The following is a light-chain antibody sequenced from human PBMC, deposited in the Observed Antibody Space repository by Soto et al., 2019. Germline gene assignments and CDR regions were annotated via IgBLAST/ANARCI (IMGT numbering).Light chain of an antibody. CDR1: EAINNNF. Sequence: EIVLTQSPGALSVAPGETLSLSCRASEAINNNFVAWYQQRPGQVPRLLMYGASIRVSAAPDRISGRRSGTGFILNIARVEPEDSAVYFCQQYHLSPLTFGGGTQV. CDR3: QQYHLSPLT. J-gene: IGKJ4*01. CDR2: GAS. V-gene: IGKV3-20*01.